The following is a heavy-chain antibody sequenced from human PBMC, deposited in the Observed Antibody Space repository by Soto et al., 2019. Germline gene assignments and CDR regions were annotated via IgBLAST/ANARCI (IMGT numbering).Heavy chain of an antibody. Sequence: QVHLVQSGAEVKKPGASVKVSCKASVYTFTTYTLHWVRQAPGQNLEWLGWIHAGNGNTKYSQKFQGRVTITRDTSATTASLERSSLRSEDTAVYYFAKVRGLAVALDYWGQGTLVTVSS. CDR1: VYTFTTYT. D-gene: IGHD6-19*01. J-gene: IGHJ4*02. V-gene: IGHV1-3*01. CDR3: AKVRGLAVALDY. CDR2: IHAGNGNT.